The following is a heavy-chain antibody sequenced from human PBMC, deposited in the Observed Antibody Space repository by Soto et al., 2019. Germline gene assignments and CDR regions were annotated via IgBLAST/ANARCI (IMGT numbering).Heavy chain of an antibody. Sequence: QVQLQESGPGLVKPSETLSLTCTVSGGSINNHYWSWIRQPPGKGLEWIGYIYYSGSTNYNPSLKSRVTISVDTSKNHFSLNLTSLTAADTAIYYCARANWYFEYWGQGILVTVSS. CDR2: IYYSGST. J-gene: IGHJ4*02. V-gene: IGHV4-59*11. CDR1: GGSINNHY. CDR3: ARANWYFEY. D-gene: IGHD7-27*01.